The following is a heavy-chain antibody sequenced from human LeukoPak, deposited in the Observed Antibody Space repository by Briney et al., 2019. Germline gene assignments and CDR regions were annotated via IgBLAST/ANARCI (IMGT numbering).Heavy chain of an antibody. CDR1: GITFSRYG. D-gene: IGHD3-10*01. CDR2: IRYDGSIK. Sequence: GSLRLSCAASGITFSRYGMHWVRQAPGKGLEWVTFIRYDGSIKYYADSVKGRFTMSRDNSKNTLFLQMNSLRAEDTAVYYCAKDMYGSGHHYYYMDVWGKGTTVTISS. J-gene: IGHJ6*03. V-gene: IGHV3-30*02. CDR3: AKDMYGSGHHYYYMDV.